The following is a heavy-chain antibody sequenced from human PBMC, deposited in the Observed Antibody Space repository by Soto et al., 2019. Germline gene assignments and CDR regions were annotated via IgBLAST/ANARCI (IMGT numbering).Heavy chain of an antibody. CDR1: GYTFTSYA. D-gene: IGHD5-12*01. Sequence: ASVKVSCKASGYTFTSYAMYWVRQAPGQRLEWMGWINAGNGNTKYSQTFQGRVTITRDTSTGTVHMEVRSLRSDDTAVYYCAREGVAPYYYYGMDVWGQGTPVTVSS. CDR3: AREGVAPYYYYGMDV. V-gene: IGHV1-3*01. CDR2: INAGNGNT. J-gene: IGHJ6*02.